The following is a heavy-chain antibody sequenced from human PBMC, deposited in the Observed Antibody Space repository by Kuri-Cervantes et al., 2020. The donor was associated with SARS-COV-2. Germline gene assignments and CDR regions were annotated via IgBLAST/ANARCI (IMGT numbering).Heavy chain of an antibody. CDR3: ASFGSGWYDDAFDI. V-gene: IGHV3-74*01. Sequence: GESLKISCAASGFTFSTYWMHWVRQAPGKGLVWVSRINSDGSSRSYADSVKGRFTISRDNAKNTLFLQMNSLRAEDTAVYYCASFGSGWYDDAFDIWGQGTMVTVSS. D-gene: IGHD6-19*01. CDR1: GFTFSTYW. J-gene: IGHJ3*02. CDR2: INSDGSSR.